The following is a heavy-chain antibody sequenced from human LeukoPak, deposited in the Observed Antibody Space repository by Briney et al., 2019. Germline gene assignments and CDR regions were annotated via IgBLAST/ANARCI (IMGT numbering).Heavy chain of an antibody. CDR1: GYTFTGYY. Sequence: ASVKVSCKASGYTFTGYYIHWVRQAPGQGLEWMGWINPNSGGTNYAQKFQGRVTLTRDTSINIAYMELSRLRSDDTAVYYCARRSGESPHDYWGQGTLVTVSS. J-gene: IGHJ4*02. D-gene: IGHD1-26*01. CDR2: INPNSGGT. CDR3: ARRSGESPHDY. V-gene: IGHV1-2*02.